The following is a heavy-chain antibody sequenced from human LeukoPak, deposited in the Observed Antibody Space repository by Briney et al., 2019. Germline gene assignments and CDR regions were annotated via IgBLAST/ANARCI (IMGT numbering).Heavy chain of an antibody. CDR3: AKEHCSGGSCYSHIDY. CDR2: IRYDGSNK. V-gene: IGHV3-30*02. D-gene: IGHD2-15*01. CDR1: GFTFSYYG. J-gene: IGHJ4*02. Sequence: GGSLRLSCAASGFTFSYYGMHWVRQAPGKGLEWVAFIRYDGSNKYYVDSVKGRFTTSRDNSKNTLYLQMNSLRTEDTAVYYCAKEHCSGGSCYSHIDYWGQGTLVTVSS.